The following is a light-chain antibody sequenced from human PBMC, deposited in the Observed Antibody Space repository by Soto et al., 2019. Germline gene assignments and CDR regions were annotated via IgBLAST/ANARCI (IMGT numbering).Light chain of an antibody. V-gene: IGKV1-39*01. J-gene: IGKJ2*01. Sequence: DIQMTQSPSSLSASVGDRVTITCRASQNIRCLLNWYQQKPGKAPELLIYAASSLQSGVPSRCSGSGSGTDFTLTINSLQREDFATYYGQPSYTASRSYTFGQGTQLEI. CDR1: QNIRCL. CDR2: AAS. CDR3: QPSYTASRSYT.